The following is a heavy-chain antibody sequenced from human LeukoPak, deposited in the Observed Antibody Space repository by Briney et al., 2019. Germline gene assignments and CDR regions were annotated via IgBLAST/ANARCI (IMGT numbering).Heavy chain of an antibody. D-gene: IGHD6-13*01. CDR2: ISGYGGTT. Sequence: GGSLRLSCAASEFTFSNYAMSWVRQAPGKGLEWVSTISGYGGTTYFADSVKGRFTISRDNSKNTLYLQMNSLRAEDTAIYYCAILTGIAAAAWGQGTLVTVSS. CDR3: AILTGIAAAA. J-gene: IGHJ5*02. CDR1: EFTFSNYA. V-gene: IGHV3-23*01.